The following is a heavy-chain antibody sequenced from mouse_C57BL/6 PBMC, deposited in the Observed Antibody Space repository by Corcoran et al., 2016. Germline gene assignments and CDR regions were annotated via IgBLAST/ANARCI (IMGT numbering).Heavy chain of an antibody. Sequence: QVQLQQAGPDLVKPGASVKKSCKASGYTFTDYFINWVKQRPGQGLEWIGWIFPGSGSTYYNEKFKGKATLTVDKSSSTAYMLLSSLTSEDSAVYFCARGYYGSSLSYWGQGTTLTIFS. V-gene: IGHV1-75*01. J-gene: IGHJ2*01. D-gene: IGHD1-1*01. CDR3: ARGYYGSSLSY. CDR1: GYTFTDYF. CDR2: IFPGSGST.